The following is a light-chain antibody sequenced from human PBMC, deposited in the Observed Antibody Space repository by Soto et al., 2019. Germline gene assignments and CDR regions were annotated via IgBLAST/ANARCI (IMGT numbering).Light chain of an antibody. CDR1: SSNIGNNY. CDR2: ENN. V-gene: IGLV1-51*02. CDR3: GTWDSSLSVVV. Sequence: QSVLTQPPSVSAAPGQTVTISCSGSSSNIGNNYVSWYQQLPGTAPKLLIYENNKRPSGIPDRFSGSKSSTSATLGITGLQTGDEADYYCGTWDSSLSVVVFGGGTKLTVL. J-gene: IGLJ2*01.